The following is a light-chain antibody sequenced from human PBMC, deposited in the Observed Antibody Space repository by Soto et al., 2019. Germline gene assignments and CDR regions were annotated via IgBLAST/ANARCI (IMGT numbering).Light chain of an antibody. Sequence: DIQMTQSPSSLSASVGSRVSITCRASQDISNYLAWYQQKPGKVPKVLIYAASTLQPGVPSRFSGSGSGTDFSLTIDSLQPDDIATYYCQNYASVPITFGQGPRLEIK. V-gene: IGKV1-27*01. J-gene: IGKJ5*01. CDR2: AAS. CDR1: QDISNY. CDR3: QNYASVPIT.